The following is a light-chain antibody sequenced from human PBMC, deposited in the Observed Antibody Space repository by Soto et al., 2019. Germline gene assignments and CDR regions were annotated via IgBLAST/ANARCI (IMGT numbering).Light chain of an antibody. Sequence: EIVLTQSPGTLSLSPGERATLSCRASQSVSSSYLAWYQQKPGQAPRLLFYGASRRATGIPDRFSGSGSGTDFPLTISRLEPDDFAVYCCQQYGSSPYTFGQGTKLEIK. J-gene: IGKJ2*01. CDR2: GAS. CDR1: QSVSSSY. CDR3: QQYGSSPYT. V-gene: IGKV3-20*01.